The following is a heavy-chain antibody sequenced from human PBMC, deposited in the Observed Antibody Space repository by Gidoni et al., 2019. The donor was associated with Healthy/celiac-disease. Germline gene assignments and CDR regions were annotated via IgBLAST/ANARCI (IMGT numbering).Heavy chain of an antibody. V-gene: IGHV3-9*01. CDR3: ARDYYDSSGPSYYYGMDV. J-gene: IGHJ6*02. CDR1: GFTFDDYA. Sequence: EVQLVESGGGLLQPGRSLRLSCAASGFTFDDYAMHWVRQAPGKGLEWVSGISWNSGSIGYADSVKGRFTISRDNAKNSLYLQMNSLRAEDTALYYCARDYYDSSGPSYYYGMDVWGQGTTVTVSS. D-gene: IGHD3-22*01. CDR2: ISWNSGSI.